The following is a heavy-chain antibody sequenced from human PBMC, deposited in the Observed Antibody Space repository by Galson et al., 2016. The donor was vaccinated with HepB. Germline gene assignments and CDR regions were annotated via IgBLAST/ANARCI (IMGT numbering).Heavy chain of an antibody. J-gene: IGHJ4*02. CDR3: ARDRDTRGSWYGGPSQ. Sequence: VEVSCKASGYSFNRYGFIWGRRAPGQGLEWMGWISVDNGDTKYAPKVQGRVTMTADTSTSTVYMDMRSLKSDDTAVYYCARDRDTRGSWYGGPSQWGQGTLLTVSS. V-gene: IGHV1-18*01. D-gene: IGHD6-13*01. CDR2: ISVDNGDT. CDR1: GYSFNRYG.